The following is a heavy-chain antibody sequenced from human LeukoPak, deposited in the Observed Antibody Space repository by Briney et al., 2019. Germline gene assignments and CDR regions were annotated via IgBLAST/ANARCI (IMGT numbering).Heavy chain of an antibody. V-gene: IGHV1-3*01. CDR3: ARAQAHYDFWSGQIPDPWGMDV. CDR1: GYAFTSYA. CDR2: INAGNGNT. D-gene: IGHD3-3*01. J-gene: IGHJ6*02. Sequence: ASVKVSCKASGYAFTSYAMHWVRQAPGQRLEWMGWINAGNGNTKYSQKFQGRVTITRDTSASTAYMELSSLRSEDTAVYYCARAQAHYDFWSGQIPDPWGMDVWGQGTTVTASS.